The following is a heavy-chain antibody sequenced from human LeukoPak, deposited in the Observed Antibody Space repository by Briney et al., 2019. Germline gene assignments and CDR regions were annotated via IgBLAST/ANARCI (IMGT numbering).Heavy chain of an antibody. D-gene: IGHD2-2*01. CDR3: AREGARWVPAAPARYFDL. CDR1: GFTFSDYY. CDR2: ISSSGSTI. Sequence: GGSLRLSCAASGFTFSDYYMSWIRQAPGKGLEWVSYISSSGSTIYYADSVKGRFTISRDNAKNSLYLQMNSLRAEDTAVYYCAREGARWVPAAPARYFDLWGRGTLVTVSS. V-gene: IGHV3-11*04. J-gene: IGHJ2*01.